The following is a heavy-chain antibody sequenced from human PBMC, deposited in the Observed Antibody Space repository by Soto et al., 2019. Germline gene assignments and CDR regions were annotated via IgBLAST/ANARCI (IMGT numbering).Heavy chain of an antibody. Sequence: PGRSLRLSCAASGFTFSDHYMSWIRQAPGKGLEWIGYSSNSGSFTRYADSVKGRFSISRDNAKNSLYLQINSLRGDDTAIYYCVRSGDNYNLLDYWGQGTPVTVSS. CDR3: VRSGDNYNLLDY. CDR1: GFTFSDHY. CDR2: SSNSGSFT. D-gene: IGHD1-1*01. V-gene: IGHV3-11*06. J-gene: IGHJ4*02.